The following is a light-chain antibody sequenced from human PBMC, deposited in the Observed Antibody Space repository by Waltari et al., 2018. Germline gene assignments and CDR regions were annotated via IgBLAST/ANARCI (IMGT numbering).Light chain of an antibody. J-gene: IGLJ3*02. V-gene: IGLV1-44*01. Sequence: QSVLTQPPSVSGTPGQSVTISCSGSNSTIRGNSVNWYQQLPGTAPKLLIYNDNQGPSGVPDRFSASKSGTSASLAITGLQSEDDAYYYCAVWDDSLGGVFGGGTKLTVL. CDR1: NSTIRGNS. CDR3: AVWDDSLGGV. CDR2: NDN.